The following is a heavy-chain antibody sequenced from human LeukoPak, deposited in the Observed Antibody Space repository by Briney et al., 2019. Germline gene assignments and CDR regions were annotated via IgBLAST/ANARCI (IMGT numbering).Heavy chain of an antibody. CDR2: IWYDGSNK. CDR1: GFTFSSYG. CDR3: ARDPRGYYYYGMDV. J-gene: IGHJ6*02. Sequence: GGSLILSCAASGFTFSSYGMHWVRQAPGKGLEWVAVIWYDGSNKYYADSVKGRFTISRDNSKNTLYLQMNSLRAEDTAVYYCARDPRGYYYYGMDVWGQGTTVTVSS. V-gene: IGHV3-33*01.